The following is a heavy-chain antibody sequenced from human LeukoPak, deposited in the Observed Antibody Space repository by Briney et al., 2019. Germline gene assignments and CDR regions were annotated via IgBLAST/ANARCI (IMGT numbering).Heavy chain of an antibody. V-gene: IGHV3-23*01. D-gene: IGHD6-6*01. CDR2: ISGSGGST. Sequence: GGSLRLSCAASGFTFSSYAMSWVRQAPGKGLEWVSAISGSGGSTYYADSVKGRFTISRDNDKNTLSLQMNRLRAEDTAVYYCARDMYTTSSARGAYWGQGTLVTVSS. CDR3: ARDMYTTSSARGAY. CDR1: GFTFSSYA. J-gene: IGHJ4*02.